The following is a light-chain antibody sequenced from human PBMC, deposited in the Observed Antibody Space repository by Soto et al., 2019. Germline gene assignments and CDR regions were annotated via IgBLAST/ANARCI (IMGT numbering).Light chain of an antibody. CDR2: KVS. V-gene: IGKV2-30*01. Sequence: DVVMAQSPLSLPVALGQPASISCRSNQSLVFRDGNTYLNWFHQRPGQSPRRLIYKVSYRDSGVPDRFSGSGLGTDFTLTISRVEAEDVGIYYCMQAAHWPRTFGQGTRVEIK. CDR1: QSLVFRDGNTY. CDR3: MQAAHWPRT. J-gene: IGKJ1*01.